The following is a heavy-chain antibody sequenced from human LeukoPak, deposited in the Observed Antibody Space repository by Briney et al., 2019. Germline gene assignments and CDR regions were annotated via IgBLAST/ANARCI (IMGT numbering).Heavy chain of an antibody. CDR2: INHSGST. V-gene: IGHV4-34*01. J-gene: IGHJ6*03. CDR3: ARRFRTIFGVVTDYYMDV. Sequence: SETLSLTCAVYGGSFSGYYWSWIRQPPGKGLEWIGEINHSGSTNYNPSLKSRVTISVDTSKNQFSLKLSSVTAADTAVYYCARRFRTIFGVVTDYYMDVWGKGTTVTVSS. CDR1: GGSFSGYY. D-gene: IGHD3-3*01.